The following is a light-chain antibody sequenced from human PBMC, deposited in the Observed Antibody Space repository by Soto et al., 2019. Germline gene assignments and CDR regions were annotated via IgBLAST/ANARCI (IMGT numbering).Light chain of an antibody. Sequence: IQMTQSPSSLSASVGDRVTITCRASQSISSYLNWYQQKPGKAPKLLIYAASSLQSGVPSRFSGSGSGTDFTPTISSLQPEDFATYYCQQSYSTPPWTFGQGTKVDIK. V-gene: IGKV1-39*01. CDR2: AAS. CDR3: QQSYSTPPWT. CDR1: QSISSY. J-gene: IGKJ1*01.